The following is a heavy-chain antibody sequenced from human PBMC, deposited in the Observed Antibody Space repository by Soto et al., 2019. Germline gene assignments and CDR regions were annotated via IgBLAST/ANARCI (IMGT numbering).Heavy chain of an antibody. CDR3: ARDNHWNDQAFDI. Sequence: GGSLRLSCAASGFTFSSYWMSWVRQAPGKGLEWVANIKQDGSEKYYVDSVKGRFTISRDNAKNSLYLQMNSLRAEDTAVYYCARDNHWNDQAFDIWGQGTMVTVSS. D-gene: IGHD1-1*01. CDR2: IKQDGSEK. CDR1: GFTFSSYW. V-gene: IGHV3-7*01. J-gene: IGHJ3*02.